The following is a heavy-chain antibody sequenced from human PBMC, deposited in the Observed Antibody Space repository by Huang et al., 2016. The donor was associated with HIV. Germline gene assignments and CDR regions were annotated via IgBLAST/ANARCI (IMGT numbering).Heavy chain of an antibody. Sequence: QVQLEQWGAGLLKASETLSLTCAVYGGSFSGYYWNWLRRAPGKGLEWVGEINHSGNTKYNPSLKRRVNMSVDTSKSQFSLYLTSLSAADTGTYFCARRYNSRRDYWGRGTLVTVHS. V-gene: IGHV4-34*02. CDR1: GGSFSGYY. CDR3: ARRYNSRRDY. J-gene: IGHJ4*02. CDR2: INHSGNT. D-gene: IGHD3-22*01.